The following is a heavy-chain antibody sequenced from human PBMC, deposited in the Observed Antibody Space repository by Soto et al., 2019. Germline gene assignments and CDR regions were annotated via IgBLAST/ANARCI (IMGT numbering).Heavy chain of an antibody. V-gene: IGHV1-8*01. J-gene: IGHJ6*03. Sequence: ASVKVSCKASGYTFTSYDINWVRQATGQGLEWMGWMNPNSGNTGYAQKFQGRVTMTRNTSISTAYMELSSLRSEDTAVYYCARAERKLAARPRNYYYYYMDVWGKGTTVNVSS. CDR3: ARAERKLAARPRNYYYYYMDV. CDR2: MNPNSGNT. CDR1: GYTFTSYD. D-gene: IGHD6-6*01.